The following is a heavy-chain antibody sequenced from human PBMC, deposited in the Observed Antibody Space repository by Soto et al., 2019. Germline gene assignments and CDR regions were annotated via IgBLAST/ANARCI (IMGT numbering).Heavy chain of an antibody. CDR2: ISSTTNYI. Sequence: GGSLRLSCAASGFIFTRYSMNRVRQAPGKGLEWVSSISSTTNYIYYGDSMKGRFTISRDNAKNSLYLEMNSLRAEDTAVYYCARESEDLTSNFDYWGQGTLVTVSS. CDR1: GFIFTRYS. CDR3: ARESEDLTSNFDY. V-gene: IGHV3-21*06. J-gene: IGHJ4*02.